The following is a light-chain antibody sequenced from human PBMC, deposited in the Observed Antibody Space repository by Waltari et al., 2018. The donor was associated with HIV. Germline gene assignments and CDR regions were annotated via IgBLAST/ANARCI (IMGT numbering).Light chain of an antibody. Sequence: EVTQPPSLSESPGQTANITCSRDELQDKFTYWYQHKPGQSPVLVIYEHTKRPSGIPERFAGSNSEHAATLTISGTQAVDEADYYCQAWDDSTAIFGGGTKLTVL. CDR1: ELQDKF. CDR2: EHT. CDR3: QAWDDSTAI. V-gene: IGLV3-1*01. J-gene: IGLJ2*01.